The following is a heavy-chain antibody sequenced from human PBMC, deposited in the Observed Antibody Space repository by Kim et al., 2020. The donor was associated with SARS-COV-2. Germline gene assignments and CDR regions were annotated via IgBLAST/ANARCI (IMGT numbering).Heavy chain of an antibody. D-gene: IGHD3-22*01. J-gene: IGHJ3*02. V-gene: IGHV1-46*01. Sequence: ASVKVSCKASGYTFTSYYMHWVRQAPGQGLEWMGIINPSGGSTSYAQKFQGRVTMTRDTSTSTVYMELSSLRSEDTAVYYCARGHDSSGYYLDAFDIWGQGTMVTVSS. CDR3: ARGHDSSGYYLDAFDI. CDR1: GYTFTSYY. CDR2: INPSGGST.